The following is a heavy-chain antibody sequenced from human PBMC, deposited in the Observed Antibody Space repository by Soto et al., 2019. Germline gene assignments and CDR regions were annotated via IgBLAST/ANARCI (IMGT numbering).Heavy chain of an antibody. V-gene: IGHV4-38-2*01. CDR2: IYVSGNT. J-gene: IGHJ4*02. CDR1: GYSIINNYY. D-gene: IGHD1-1*01. CDR3: ARAPRPLSERNFEGFFDY. Sequence: PSETLSLTCAVSGYSIINNYYWGWIRQPPGKGLKWIGSIYVSGNTYENPSLRIRVTMSVDTSKNHFSLKLNSMTSADTAVYYCARAPRPLSERNFEGFFDYWGQGTPVTVSS.